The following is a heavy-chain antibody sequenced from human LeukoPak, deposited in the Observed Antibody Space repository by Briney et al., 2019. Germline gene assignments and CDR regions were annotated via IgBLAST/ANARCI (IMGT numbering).Heavy chain of an antibody. CDR2: IYTRGST. V-gene: IGHV4-4*07. J-gene: IGHJ4*02. D-gene: IGHD3-10*01. CDR1: GGSISNDY. Sequence: SETLSLTCTVSGGSISNDYWSWIRRAAGKELEWIGRIYTRGSTNYNPSLKSRVTISLDKSNRQFSLNLNSVTAADTAVYYCARGGTYGSGRNQHTTLDYWGQGTLVTVSS. CDR3: ARGGTYGSGRNQHTTLDY.